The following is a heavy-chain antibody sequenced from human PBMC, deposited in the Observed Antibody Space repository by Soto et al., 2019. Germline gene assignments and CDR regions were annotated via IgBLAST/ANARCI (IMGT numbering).Heavy chain of an antibody. CDR1: GGSISSGGYY. Sequence: QVQLQESGPGLVKPSQTLSLTCTVSGGSISSGGYYWSWIRQHPGKGLEWIGYIYYSGSTYYNPYLKSRVTISVDTSKNQFSLKLSSVTAAVTAVYYCARFSAKDYGMDVWGQGTTVTVSS. V-gene: IGHV4-31*03. J-gene: IGHJ6*02. CDR3: ARFSAKDYGMDV. CDR2: IYYSGST.